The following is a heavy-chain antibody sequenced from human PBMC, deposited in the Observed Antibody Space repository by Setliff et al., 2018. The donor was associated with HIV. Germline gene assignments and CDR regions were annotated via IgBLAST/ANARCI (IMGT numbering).Heavy chain of an antibody. J-gene: IGHJ6*03. CDR3: ATNPEMATINYYYYYMGV. V-gene: IGHV1-69*13. Sequence: SVKVSCKASGGTFSSYAISWVRQAPGQGLEWMGGIIPIFGTANYAQKFQGRVTITADESTSTAYMELSSLRSEDTAVYYCATNPEMATINYYYYYMGVWGKGTTVTVSS. D-gene: IGHD5-12*01. CDR2: IIPIFGTA. CDR1: GGTFSSYA.